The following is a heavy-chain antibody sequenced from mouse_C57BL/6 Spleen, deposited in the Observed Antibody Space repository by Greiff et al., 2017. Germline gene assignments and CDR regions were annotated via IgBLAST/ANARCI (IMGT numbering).Heavy chain of an antibody. J-gene: IGHJ2*01. Sequence: QVQLQQPGAELVMPGASVKLSCKASGYTFTSYWMHWVKQRPGQGLEWIGEIDPSDSYTNYNQKFKGKSTLTVDKSSSTAYMQLSSLTSEDSAVYYCARWEPYFDYWGQGTTLTVSS. D-gene: IGHD4-1*01. CDR3: ARWEPYFDY. CDR2: IDPSDSYT. CDR1: GYTFTSYW. V-gene: IGHV1-69*01.